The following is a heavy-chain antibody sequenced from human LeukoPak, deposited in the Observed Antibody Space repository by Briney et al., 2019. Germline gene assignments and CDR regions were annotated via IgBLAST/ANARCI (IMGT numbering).Heavy chain of an antibody. D-gene: IGHD6-13*01. CDR1: GLTFSSYW. J-gene: IGHJ4*02. CDR2: IKQDGSDK. Sequence: GGSLRLSCVASGLTFSSYWMSRVRQAPGRGLEWVANIKQDGSDKYYVDSVKGRFTISRDNAKKSLYLQMNSLRAEDTAVYYCATGQQLGYWGQGTLVTVSS. CDR3: ATGQQLGY. V-gene: IGHV3-7*01.